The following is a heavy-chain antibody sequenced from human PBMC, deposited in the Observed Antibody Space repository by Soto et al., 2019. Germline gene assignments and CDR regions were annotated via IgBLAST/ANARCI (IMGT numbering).Heavy chain of an antibody. Sequence: SETLSLTCTVSGGSISSSSYYWGWIRQPPGKGLEWIGSIYYSGSTYYNPSLKSRVTISVDTSKNQFSLKLSSVTAADTAVYYCARRVRETGTTFSNYYGMDVWGQGTTVTVSS. CDR2: IYYSGST. J-gene: IGHJ6*02. CDR3: ARRVRETGTTFSNYYGMDV. V-gene: IGHV4-39*01. D-gene: IGHD1-7*01. CDR1: GGSISSSSYY.